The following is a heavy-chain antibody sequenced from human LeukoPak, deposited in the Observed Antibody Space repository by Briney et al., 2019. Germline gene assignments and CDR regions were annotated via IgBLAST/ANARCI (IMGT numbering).Heavy chain of an antibody. CDR3: ARDGWGLSDGYNSDY. CDR1: GGTFSSYT. D-gene: IGHD5-24*01. V-gene: IGHV1-69*04. J-gene: IGHJ4*02. CDR2: IIPILGIA. Sequence: SVTVSCKASGGTFSSYTISWVRQAPGQGLEWMGRIIPILGIANYAQKFQGRVTITADKSTSTAYMELSSLRSEDTAVYYCARDGWGLSDGYNSDYWGQGTLVTVSS.